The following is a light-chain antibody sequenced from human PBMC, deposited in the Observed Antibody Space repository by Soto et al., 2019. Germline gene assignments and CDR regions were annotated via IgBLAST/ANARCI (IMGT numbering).Light chain of an antibody. CDR1: QTIIRY. V-gene: IGKV1-39*01. CDR3: QQSYSTLFT. Sequence: DIQMTQSPSSLSASVGDRVTITCRASQTIIRYLNWYQQKPGRATNLLIYAASSLQSGVPSRFRGSGSGTEFTLTISSLQPEDFATYYCQQSYSTLFTFGPGTKVEIK. J-gene: IGKJ3*01. CDR2: AAS.